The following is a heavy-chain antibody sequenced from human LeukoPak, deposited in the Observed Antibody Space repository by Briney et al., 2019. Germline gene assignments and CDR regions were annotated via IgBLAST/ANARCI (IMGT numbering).Heavy chain of an antibody. CDR1: GFAFSSYS. D-gene: IGHD4-23*01. CDR3: ARGRTVTTVVNDAFDI. V-gene: IGHV3-21*01. Sequence: PGGSLRLSCAASGFAFSSYSMNWVRQAPGKGLEWVSSISSSSSYIYYADSVKGRFTISRDNAKNSLYLQMNSLRAEDTAVYYCARGRTVTTVVNDAFDIWGQGTMVTVSS. CDR2: ISSSSSYI. J-gene: IGHJ3*02.